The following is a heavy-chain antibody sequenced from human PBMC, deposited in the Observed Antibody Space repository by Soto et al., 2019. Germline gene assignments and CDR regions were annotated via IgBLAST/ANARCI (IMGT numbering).Heavy chain of an antibody. CDR3: ATVPHSSGPT. J-gene: IGHJ4*02. CDR2: IKPKSEGETA. CDR1: RFNFSAAW. V-gene: IGHV3-15*07. Sequence: EMQLVQSGGGLVKPGGSLRLSCVASRFNFSAAWLNWIRQAPGKGLEWVGRIKPKSEGETADYTAPVRCRFTISRDDSQTPLHLQMDSLKTDDTAVYYCATVPHSSGPTWGLGVLVTVSS. D-gene: IGHD6-19*01.